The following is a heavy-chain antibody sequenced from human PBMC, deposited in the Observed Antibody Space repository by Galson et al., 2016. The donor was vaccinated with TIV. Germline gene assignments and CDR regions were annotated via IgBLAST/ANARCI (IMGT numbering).Heavy chain of an antibody. Sequence: SLRLSCAASGFTFSTYVMHWVRQAPGKGLEWVAFVRYDGSHKNYADSVKGRFTISRDNSKYTLYLQMNSLRAEDTAVYYCAKGMAMFVVIPPLGGMDVWGQGTTVTVSS. CDR3: AKGMAMFVVIPPLGGMDV. CDR2: VRYDGSHK. J-gene: IGHJ6*02. V-gene: IGHV3-30*02. CDR1: GFTFSTYV. D-gene: IGHD2-15*01.